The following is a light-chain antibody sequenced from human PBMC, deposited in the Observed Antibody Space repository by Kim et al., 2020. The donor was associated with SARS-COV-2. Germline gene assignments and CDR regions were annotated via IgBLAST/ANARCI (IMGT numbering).Light chain of an antibody. CDR2: TNT. Sequence: GQLVTISCSGSSSNSGSNIVNWFQQLPGTAPPLLIYTNTKRPSGVPDRFSGSKSGTSASLAISGLQSEDEADYYCASWDDRLNGMVFGGGTQLTVL. J-gene: IGLJ3*02. CDR1: SSNSGSNI. V-gene: IGLV1-44*01. CDR3: ASWDDRLNGMV.